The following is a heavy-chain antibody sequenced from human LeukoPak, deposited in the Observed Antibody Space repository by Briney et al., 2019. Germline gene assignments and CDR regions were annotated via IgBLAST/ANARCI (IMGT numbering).Heavy chain of an antibody. CDR1: AFTFNNYS. D-gene: IGHD3-10*01. Sequence: GGSLRLSCAASAFTFNNYSMNWVRQAPGKGLEWVSSISSSSSYIYYADSVKGRFTISRDNAKRSLYLQMNSLRAEDTAVYYCARDDDNSGNNLDYWGQGTLVTVSS. J-gene: IGHJ4*02. CDR3: ARDDDNSGNNLDY. V-gene: IGHV3-21*01. CDR2: ISSSSSYI.